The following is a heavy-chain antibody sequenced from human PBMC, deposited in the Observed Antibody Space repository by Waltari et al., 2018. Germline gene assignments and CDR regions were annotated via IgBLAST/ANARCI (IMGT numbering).Heavy chain of an antibody. Sequence: QPGSSVQVSCKASGGTFSSYAISWVRQAPGQGLEWMGGIIPIFGTANYAQKFQGRVTITADESTSTAYMELSSLRSEDTAVYYCARAYKRAVVTAQGAFDIWGQGTMVTVSS. CDR3: ARAYKRAVVTAQGAFDI. V-gene: IGHV1-69*01. CDR2: IIPIFGTA. CDR1: GGTFSSYA. D-gene: IGHD2-21*02. J-gene: IGHJ3*02.